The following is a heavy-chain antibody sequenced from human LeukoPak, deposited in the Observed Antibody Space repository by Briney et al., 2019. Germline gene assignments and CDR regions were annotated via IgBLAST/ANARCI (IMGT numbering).Heavy chain of an antibody. CDR1: GFTFEDYG. CDR3: AKGRGLRFFDWLLKKDAFDI. Sequence: GGSLRLSCAASGFTFEDYGMHLVRQAPGKGLEWVSSISWHSGNIAYVDSVKGRFNISRDNAKNSLSLQMNSLRAEDTALYYCAKGRGLRFFDWLLKKDAFDIWGQGTMVTVSS. D-gene: IGHD3-3*01. V-gene: IGHV3-9*01. J-gene: IGHJ3*02. CDR2: ISWHSGNI.